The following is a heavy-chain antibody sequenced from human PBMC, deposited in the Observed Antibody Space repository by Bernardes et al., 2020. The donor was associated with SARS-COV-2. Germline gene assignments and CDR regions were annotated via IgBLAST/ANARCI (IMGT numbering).Heavy chain of an antibody. V-gene: IGHV4-59*08. CDR3: ARQDIGAIFGVVITPAGMDV. D-gene: IGHD3-3*01. CDR2: IYYSGST. Sequence: SETLSLTCTVSGGSISSYYWSWIRQPPGKGLEWIGYIYYSGSTNYNPSLKSRVTISVDTSKNRFSLKLSSVTAADTAVYYCARQDIGAIFGVVITPAGMDVWGQGTTVTVSS. J-gene: IGHJ6*02. CDR1: GGSISSYY.